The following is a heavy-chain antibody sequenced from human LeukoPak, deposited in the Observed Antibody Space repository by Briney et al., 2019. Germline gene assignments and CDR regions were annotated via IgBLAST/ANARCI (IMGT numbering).Heavy chain of an antibody. CDR1: GFTLSSYA. D-gene: IGHD1-26*01. CDR3: ANWDGGVD. CDR2: ISDSGGST. V-gene: IGHV3-23*01. Sequence: GGSLRLSCTASGFTLSSYAMAWVRKAPGKGLDWVSTISDSGGSTFYADSVKGRFTISRDNSRNIVFLQINSLRAEDTAMYYCANWDGGVDWGQGTLVTVSS. J-gene: IGHJ4*02.